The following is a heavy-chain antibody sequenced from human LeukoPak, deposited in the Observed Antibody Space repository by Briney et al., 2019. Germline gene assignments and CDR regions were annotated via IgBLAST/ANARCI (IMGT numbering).Heavy chain of an antibody. CDR2: IRYGGNSE. D-gene: IGHD2-2*02. Sequence: GGSLRLSCAASGFTFTNYGMHWVRQAPGKGLEWVAFIRYGGNSEYYADSVRGRFTISRDNSENTLHLQMNSLTTEDTAVYYCAKDRVGYCSSTSCYTGVNWGQGTLVTVSS. V-gene: IGHV3-30*02. J-gene: IGHJ4*02. CDR1: GFTFTNYG. CDR3: AKDRVGYCSSTSCYTGVN.